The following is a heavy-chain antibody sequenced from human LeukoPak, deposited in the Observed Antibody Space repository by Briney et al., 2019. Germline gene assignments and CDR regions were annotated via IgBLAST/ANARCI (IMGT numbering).Heavy chain of an antibody. V-gene: IGHV4-59*08. CDR3: ARLNVDPNGGDY. CDR2: IYYSGST. Sequence: KPSETLSLTCTVSGGSISSYYWSWIRQPPGKGLEWIGYIYYSGSTYYNPSLKSRVTISVDSSKNQFSLKLSSVTAADTAVYYCARLNVDPNGGDYWGQGTLVTVSS. D-gene: IGHD4-23*01. CDR1: GGSISSYY. J-gene: IGHJ4*02.